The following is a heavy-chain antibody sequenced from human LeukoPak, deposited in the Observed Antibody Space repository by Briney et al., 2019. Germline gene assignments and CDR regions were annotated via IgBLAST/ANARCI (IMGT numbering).Heavy chain of an antibody. V-gene: IGHV1-69*04. CDR1: GGTFSSYA. CDR3: ARTSPSVSDFDY. Sequence: ASVKVSCKASGGTFSSYAISWVRQAPRQGLEWMGRIIPILGIANYAQKFQGRVTITADKSTSTAYMELSSLRSEDTAAYYCARTSPSVSDFDYWGQGTLVTVSS. D-gene: IGHD5/OR15-5a*01. J-gene: IGHJ4*02. CDR2: IIPILGIA.